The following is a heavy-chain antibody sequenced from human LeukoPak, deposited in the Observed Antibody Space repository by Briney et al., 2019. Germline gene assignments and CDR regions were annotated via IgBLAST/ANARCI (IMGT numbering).Heavy chain of an antibody. D-gene: IGHD3-22*01. CDR3: ASGYYDSSGYYESGYYYYYYMDV. Sequence: SQTLSLTCAISGDTVSSNSAAWNWIRQSPSRGLEWLGRTYYRSKWYIDYATSVKSRVTINPDTSKNQFSLQLSSVTPEDTAVYYCASGYYDSSGYYESGYYYYYYMDVWGKGTTVTISS. J-gene: IGHJ6*03. CDR1: GDTVSSNSAA. CDR2: TYYRSKWYI. V-gene: IGHV6-1*01.